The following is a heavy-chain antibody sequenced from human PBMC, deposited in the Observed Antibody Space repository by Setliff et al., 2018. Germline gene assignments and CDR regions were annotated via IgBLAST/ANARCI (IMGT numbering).Heavy chain of an antibody. D-gene: IGHD3-22*01. CDR3: ARDVFPYHYEGAFDI. J-gene: IGHJ3*02. CDR1: GGSFSTYA. Sequence: SVKVSCKASGGSFSTYAISWARQAPGQGLEWMGVIIPIFGTTNNAQKFQGRVTITADESTSTAYMDMSSLRSEDTAVYYCARDVFPYHYEGAFDIWGQGTMVTVSS. CDR2: IIPIFGTT. V-gene: IGHV1-69*13.